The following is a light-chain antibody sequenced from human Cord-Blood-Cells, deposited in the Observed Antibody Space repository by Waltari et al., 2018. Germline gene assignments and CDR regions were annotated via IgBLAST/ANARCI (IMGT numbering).Light chain of an antibody. CDR1: QGISSY. Sequence: AIRMTQSPSSLSASTGDSVTITCRASQGISSYFAWYQQKPGKAPKLLFYAASTLQSGVPSRFSGSGSGTDFTLTISCLQSEDFATYYCQQYYSYPWTFGQGTKVEIK. CDR2: AAS. J-gene: IGKJ1*01. V-gene: IGKV1-8*01. CDR3: QQYYSYPWT.